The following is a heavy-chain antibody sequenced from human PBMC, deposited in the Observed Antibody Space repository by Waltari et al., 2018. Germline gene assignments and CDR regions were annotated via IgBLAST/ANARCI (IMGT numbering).Heavy chain of an antibody. Sequence: QVQLVQYGAEVKKPGASGKVSCRASGYSFTDFDINWVRQAPGQGLEWMGWLSPHNGNSGYAPQFHGRVAMSGDTAITTAYMELSSLTSDDTAVYYCARTTAARRTHYYYMDVWGEGTTVTISS. CDR1: GYSFTDFD. D-gene: IGHD6-6*01. CDR3: ARTTAARRTHYYYMDV. V-gene: IGHV1-8*02. J-gene: IGHJ6*03. CDR2: LSPHNGNS.